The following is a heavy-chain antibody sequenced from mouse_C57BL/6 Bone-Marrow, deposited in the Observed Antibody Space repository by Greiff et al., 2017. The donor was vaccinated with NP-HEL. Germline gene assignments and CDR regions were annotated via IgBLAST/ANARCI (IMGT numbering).Heavy chain of an antibody. CDR2: IDPSDSYT. CDR3: ARGGLFITTVVAYYFDY. V-gene: IGHV1-69*01. D-gene: IGHD1-1*01. Sequence: VQLQQPGAELVMPGASVKLSCKASGYTFTSYWMHWVKQRPGQGLEWIGEIDPSDSYTNYNQKFKGKSTLTVHKSSSTAYMQLSSLTSEDSAVYYCARGGLFITTVVAYYFDYWGQGTTLTVSS. J-gene: IGHJ2*01. CDR1: GYTFTSYW.